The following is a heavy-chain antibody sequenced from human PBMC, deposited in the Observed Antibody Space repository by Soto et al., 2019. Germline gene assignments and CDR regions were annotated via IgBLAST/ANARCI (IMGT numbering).Heavy chain of an antibody. V-gene: IGHV4-34*01. CDR2: INHSGST. CDR3: ARKLTDTSFDY. J-gene: IGHJ4*02. CDR1: GGSFSGYY. D-gene: IGHD2-2*01. Sequence: PSETLSLTCAVYGGSFSGYYWSWIRQPPGKGLEWIGEINHSGSTNYNPSLKSRVTISVDTSKNQFSLKLSSVTAADTAVYYCARKLTDTSFDYWGQGTLVTVSS.